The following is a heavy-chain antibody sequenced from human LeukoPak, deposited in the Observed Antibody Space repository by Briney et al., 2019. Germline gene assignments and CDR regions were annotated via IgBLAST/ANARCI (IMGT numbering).Heavy chain of an antibody. CDR1: GFTFSSYS. CDR3: ARGENNYGYYYFDY. J-gene: IGHJ4*02. V-gene: IGHV3-21*01. CDR2: ISRSSNYI. Sequence: KAGGSLRLSCAASGFTFSSYSMNWVRQAPGKGLEWVSSISRSSNYIYYAYSVKGRFTISRDNAKNSLYLQINSLRAEDTSVYYCARGENNYGYYYFDYWGQGTLVTVSS. D-gene: IGHD5-24*01.